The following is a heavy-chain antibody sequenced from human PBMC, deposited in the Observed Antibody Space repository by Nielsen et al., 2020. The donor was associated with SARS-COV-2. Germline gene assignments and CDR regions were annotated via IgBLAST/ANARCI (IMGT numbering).Heavy chain of an antibody. V-gene: IGHV4-61*02. CDR2: IYTSGST. CDR1: GGSISSGSYY. J-gene: IGHJ3*01. D-gene: IGHD4-17*01. CDR3: AREGLRTV. Sequence: TLSLTCTVSGGSISSGSYYWSWIRQPAGKGLEWIGRIYTSGSTNYNPSLKSRVTISVDTSKNQFSLKLSSVTAADTAVYYCAREGLRTVWGQGTMVTVSS.